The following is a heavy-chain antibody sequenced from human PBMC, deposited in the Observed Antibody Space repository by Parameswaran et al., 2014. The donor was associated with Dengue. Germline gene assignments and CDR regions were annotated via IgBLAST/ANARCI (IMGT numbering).Heavy chain of an antibody. CDR2: ISSSGSTI. Sequence: WIRQPPGKGLEWVSYISSSGSTIYYADSVKGRFTISRDNAKNSLYLQMNSLRAEDTAVYYCARHPPSVAEFDYWGQGTLVTVSS. D-gene: IGHD6-19*01. V-gene: IGHV3-48*03. J-gene: IGHJ4*02. CDR3: ARHPPSVAEFDY.